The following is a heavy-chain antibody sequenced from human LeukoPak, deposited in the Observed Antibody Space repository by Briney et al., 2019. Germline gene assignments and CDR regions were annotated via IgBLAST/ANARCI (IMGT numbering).Heavy chain of an antibody. Sequence: GGSLRLSCAASGFTFSSYSMNWVRQAPGKGLEWVSSISSSSSYIYYADSVKGRFTVSRDNAKNSLYLQMNSLRAEDTAVYYCARDYDSSGYSPMDVWGQGTTVTVSS. CDR2: ISSSSSYI. CDR1: GFTFSSYS. D-gene: IGHD3-22*01. CDR3: ARDYDSSGYSPMDV. J-gene: IGHJ6*02. V-gene: IGHV3-21*01.